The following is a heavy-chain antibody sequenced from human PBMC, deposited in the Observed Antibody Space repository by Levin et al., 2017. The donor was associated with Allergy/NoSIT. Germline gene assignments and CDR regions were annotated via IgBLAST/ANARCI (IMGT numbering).Heavy chain of an antibody. Sequence: GSLRLSCTVPGGSISTFYWSWIRQPPGRGLEWIGQIYYNGNTNYNPSPKNRITLSVDNSKNQFPLRLTSVTAADTAVYYCARSRYCSGRTCYEDYNYFAPWGQGILVTVSS. J-gene: IGHJ5*02. CDR2: IYYNGNT. CDR3: ARSRYCSGRTCYEDYNYFAP. D-gene: IGHD2-15*01. CDR1: GGSISTFY. V-gene: IGHV4-59*13.